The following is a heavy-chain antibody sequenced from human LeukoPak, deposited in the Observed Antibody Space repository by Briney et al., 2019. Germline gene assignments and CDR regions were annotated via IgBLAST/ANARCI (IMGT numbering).Heavy chain of an antibody. V-gene: IGHV3-66*01. CDR1: GFTVSSNY. D-gene: IGHD1-26*01. CDR3: AKDLSGSRAGWFDP. CDR2: IYSGGST. J-gene: IGHJ5*02. Sequence: GGSLRLSCAASGFTVSSNYMSWVRQAPGKGLEWVSVIYSGGSTYYADSVKGRFTISRDNSQNTLYLQMNSLRTEDTAVYYCAKDLSGSRAGWFDPWGQGTLLTVSS.